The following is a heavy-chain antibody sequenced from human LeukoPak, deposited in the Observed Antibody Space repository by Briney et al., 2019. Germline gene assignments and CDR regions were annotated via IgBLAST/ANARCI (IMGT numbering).Heavy chain of an antibody. D-gene: IGHD6-13*01. Sequence: GGSLRLSCAASGFTFSSYSMNWVRQAPGKGLEWASSISSSSSYIYYADSVKGRFTISRDNAKNSLYLQMNSLRAEDTAVYYCARDRIRIAAAGTWFDPWGQGTLVTVSS. V-gene: IGHV3-21*01. CDR2: ISSSSSYI. CDR3: ARDRIRIAAAGTWFDP. CDR1: GFTFSSYS. J-gene: IGHJ5*02.